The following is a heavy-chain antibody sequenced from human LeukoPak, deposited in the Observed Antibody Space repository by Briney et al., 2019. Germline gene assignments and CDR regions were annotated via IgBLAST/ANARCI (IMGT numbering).Heavy chain of an antibody. CDR3: ARGRLGEALRGP. CDR1: GYIFIGYY. Sequence: GASVKVSCKASGYIFIGYYMHWVRQAPGQGLEWMGWINPNSGGTNYAQKFQGRVTMTRDTSISTAYMELSRLRSDDTAVYYCARGRLGEALRGPWGQGTLVTVSS. J-gene: IGHJ5*02. CDR2: INPNSGGT. V-gene: IGHV1-2*02. D-gene: IGHD3-10*01.